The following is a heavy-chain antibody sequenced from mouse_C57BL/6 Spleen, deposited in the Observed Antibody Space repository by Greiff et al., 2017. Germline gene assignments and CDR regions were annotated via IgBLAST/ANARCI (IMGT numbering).Heavy chain of an antibody. V-gene: IGHV1-59*01. CDR1: GYTFTSYW. Sequence: VQLQQPGAELVRPGASVKLSCKASGYTFTSYWMHWVKQRPGQGLEWIGVIDPSDSYTNYNQKFKGKATLTVDTSSSTAYMQLSSLTSEDSAVYYCARLCEPGDYYAMDYWGQGTSVTVSS. J-gene: IGHJ4*01. CDR3: ARLCEPGDYYAMDY. CDR2: IDPSDSYT.